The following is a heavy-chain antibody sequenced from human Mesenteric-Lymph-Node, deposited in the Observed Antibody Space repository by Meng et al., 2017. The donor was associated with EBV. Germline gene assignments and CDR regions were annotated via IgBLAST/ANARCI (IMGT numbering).Heavy chain of an antibody. V-gene: IGHV4-61*01. CDR3: ARGTTVEWFDP. Sequence: VQLQDSGPGLVKPSETLSLTCTVSGYSVSSGSYYWYWIRQPPGKGLAWIGYIYYTGSTNYNPSLKSRVTISVDTSKNQFSLKLSSVTAADTAVYYCARGTTVEWFDPWGQGTLVTASS. J-gene: IGHJ5*02. D-gene: IGHD4-23*01. CDR2: IYYTGST. CDR1: GYSVSSGSYY.